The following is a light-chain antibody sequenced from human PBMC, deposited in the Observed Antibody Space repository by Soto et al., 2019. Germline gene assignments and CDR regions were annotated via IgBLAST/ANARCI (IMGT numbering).Light chain of an antibody. CDR3: QQYGSSPVS. CDR1: QSVSSTN. CDR2: GAS. V-gene: IGKV3-20*01. Sequence: EIVLTQSPGTLSLSPGESATLSCRASQSVSSTNLAWYQQKPGQSPRLAMFGASSRATGIPDRFSGSGSGTDFTLTISRLEPEDFAVYYWQQYGSSPVSFGQGTKLEIK. J-gene: IGKJ2*03.